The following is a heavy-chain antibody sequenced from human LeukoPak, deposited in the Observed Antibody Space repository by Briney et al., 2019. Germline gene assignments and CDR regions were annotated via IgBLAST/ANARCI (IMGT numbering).Heavy chain of an antibody. D-gene: IGHD4-23*01. V-gene: IGHV4-39*01. J-gene: IGHJ6*03. CDR1: GGSISSSSYS. CDR2: IYYSGST. CDR3: ARRVYGGPGSHYYSYMDA. Sequence: SETLSLTCTVSGGSISSSSYSWGWIRQPPGKGLEWIGSIYYSGSTYYNPSLKSRVTISVDTSKNQFSLKLSSVTAADTAVYYCARRVYGGPGSHYYSYMDAWGKGTTVTVSS.